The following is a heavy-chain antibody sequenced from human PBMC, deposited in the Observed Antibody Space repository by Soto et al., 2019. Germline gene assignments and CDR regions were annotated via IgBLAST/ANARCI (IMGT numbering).Heavy chain of an antibody. CDR1: GYTFTGYY. V-gene: IGHV1-2*04. CDR2: INPNSGGT. J-gene: IGHJ4*02. CDR3: AREISVAGHYYFDY. Sequence: QVQLVQSGAEVKKPGASVKVSCKASGYTFTGYYMHWVRQAPGQGLEWMGWINPNSGGTNYAQKFQGWVTMTRDTYISTAYMELSRLRSDDTAVYYCAREISVAGHYYFDYWGQGTLVTVSS. D-gene: IGHD6-19*01.